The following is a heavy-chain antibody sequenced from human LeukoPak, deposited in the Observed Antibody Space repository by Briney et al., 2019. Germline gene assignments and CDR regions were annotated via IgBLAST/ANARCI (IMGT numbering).Heavy chain of an antibody. CDR2: ISSNGDNT. J-gene: IGHJ4*02. V-gene: IGHV3-64D*06. D-gene: IGHD3-10*01. CDR1: GFTFSTYV. Sequence: GGSLRLSCSVSGFTFSTYVMHWVRQAPGKGLEYVSAISSNGDNTYYADSVKGRFTISRDNSKNTLYLQMSSLRPDDTAVYFCVRGSGYWGQGTLVTVSS. CDR3: VRGSGY.